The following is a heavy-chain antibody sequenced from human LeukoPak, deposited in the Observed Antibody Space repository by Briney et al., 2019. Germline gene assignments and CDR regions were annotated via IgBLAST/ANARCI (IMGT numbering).Heavy chain of an antibody. J-gene: IGHJ4*02. Sequence: PGGSLRLSCAASGFTFSTYGIHWVRQAPGKGLEWVAFIRYDGSNKYYADSVKGRFTISRDNSKNTLYLQMNSLRAEDTAVYYCARGVGYSGYVDYWGQGTLVTVSS. CDR1: GFTFSTYG. D-gene: IGHD5-12*01. CDR3: ARGVGYSGYVDY. CDR2: IRYDGSNK. V-gene: IGHV3-30*02.